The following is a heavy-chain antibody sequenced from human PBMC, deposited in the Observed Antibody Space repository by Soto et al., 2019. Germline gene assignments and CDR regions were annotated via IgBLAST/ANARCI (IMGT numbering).Heavy chain of an antibody. J-gene: IGHJ6*02. CDR3: ARDTVVVPAAAYYYYGMDV. Sequence: ASVKVSCKASGYTFTSYAMHWARQAPGQRLEWMGWINAGNGNTKYSQKFQGRVTITRDTSASTAYMELSSLRSEDTAVYYCARDTVVVPAAAYYYYGMDVWGQGTTVTSP. D-gene: IGHD2-2*01. CDR1: GYTFTSYA. V-gene: IGHV1-3*01. CDR2: INAGNGNT.